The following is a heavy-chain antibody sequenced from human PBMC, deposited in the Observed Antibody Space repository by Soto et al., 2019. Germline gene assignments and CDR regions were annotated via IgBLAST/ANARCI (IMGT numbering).Heavy chain of an antibody. D-gene: IGHD3-10*01. V-gene: IGHV3-30*04. Sequence: QVQLVESGGGVVQPGTSLRLACTASGFRLNGYAMNWVRQAPGKGLEWVALISYNGRNIFYADSVKGRFTISRDTSQNTVHLQMNSLSPDDTAIYYCARIGQGVHDGNGFDPWGQGTLVTVSS. CDR1: GFRLNGYA. CDR3: ARIGQGVHDGNGFDP. J-gene: IGHJ5*02. CDR2: ISYNGRNI.